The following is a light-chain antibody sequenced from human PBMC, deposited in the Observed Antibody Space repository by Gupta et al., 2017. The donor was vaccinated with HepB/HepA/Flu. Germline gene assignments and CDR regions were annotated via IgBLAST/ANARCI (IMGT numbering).Light chain of an antibody. CDR2: KAS. J-gene: IGKJ2*02. CDR3: QQENTSPCN. Sequence: DIQMTQSPSTLSASVGDRVTITCRASQSINDWLAWYQQKPGKAPNLLIYKASSLESGVPSRFSGSGSGTEFTLTISSRQPDDFATYYCQQENTSPCNFGQGTKLEIK. CDR1: QSINDW. V-gene: IGKV1-5*03.